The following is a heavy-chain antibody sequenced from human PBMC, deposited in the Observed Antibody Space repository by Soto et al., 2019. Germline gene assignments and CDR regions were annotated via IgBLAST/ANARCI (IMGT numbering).Heavy chain of an antibody. D-gene: IGHD6-19*01. CDR1: GYTFTKYW. Sequence: PGESLKISCKGSGYTFTKYWIAWVRQMPGKGLEWMGIIYPGDSDTRYSPSFQGQVTISADKSISTAYLQWSSLKTSDTAIYYCARSRRGAYSSGWYSPSGYYNYGIDVWGQGTKVTVSS. V-gene: IGHV5-51*01. CDR3: ARSRRGAYSSGWYSPSGYYNYGIDV. J-gene: IGHJ6*02. CDR2: IYPGDSDT.